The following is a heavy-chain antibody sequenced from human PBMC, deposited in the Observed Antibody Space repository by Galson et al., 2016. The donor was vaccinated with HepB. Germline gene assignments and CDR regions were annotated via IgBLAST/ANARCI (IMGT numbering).Heavy chain of an antibody. Sequence: SLRLSCAASGFPFRNCGMSWVRQAPGKGLQWVAAISGSGSSTYYADSVKGRFTISRDNSKNTLYLQMNSLRVEDTAIYYCADAGTTHYFYYYYDLDVWGQGTTVTVSS. CDR1: GFPFRNCG. CDR2: ISGSGSST. CDR3: ADAGTTHYFYYYYDLDV. J-gene: IGHJ6*02. V-gene: IGHV3-23*01. D-gene: IGHD1-14*01.